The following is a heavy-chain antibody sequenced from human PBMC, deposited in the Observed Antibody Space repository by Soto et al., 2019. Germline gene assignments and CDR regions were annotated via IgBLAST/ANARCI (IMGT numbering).Heavy chain of an antibody. Sequence: QVQLVQSGADVKKAGSSVKVSCKTSGGPFGSSAISWVRQAAAQGLEWMGEIIPVFDKANYAQNFQGRLTITADEPTGTVFMQLSSLRSEDTAVYFCARLRRDWGDAFDLWGIGTFVTVSS. J-gene: IGHJ3*01. V-gene: IGHV1-69*01. CDR3: ARLRRDWGDAFDL. D-gene: IGHD3-16*01. CDR2: IIPVFDKA. CDR1: GGPFGSSA.